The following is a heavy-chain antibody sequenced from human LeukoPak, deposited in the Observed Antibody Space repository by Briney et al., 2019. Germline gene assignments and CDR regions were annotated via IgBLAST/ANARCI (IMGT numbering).Heavy chain of an antibody. CDR1: GYTFTSYY. J-gene: IGHJ4*02. CDR2: INPSGGST. Sequence: ASVKVSCKASGYTFTSYYMHWVRQAPEQGLEWMGIINPSGGSTSYAQKFQGRVTMTRDTSTSTVYMELSSLRSEDTAVYYCARVDSEGGDLDYWGQGTLVTVSS. CDR3: ARVDSEGGDLDY. D-gene: IGHD2-21*02. V-gene: IGHV1-46*01.